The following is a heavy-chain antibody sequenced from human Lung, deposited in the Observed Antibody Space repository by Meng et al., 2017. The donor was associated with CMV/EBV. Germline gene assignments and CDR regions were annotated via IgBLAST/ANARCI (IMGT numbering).Heavy chain of an antibody. V-gene: IGHV4-4*02. Sequence: QLQGPDPGLLNPAGTTSLTGAVSGGSIRISNWWRWVRQPPGKGLEWIGEIYHSGSTNYNPSLKSRVTISVDKSKNQFSLKLSSVTAADTAVYYCASFPPPGKQWLVTDYWGQGTLVTVSS. CDR3: ASFPPPGKQWLVTDY. D-gene: IGHD6-19*01. CDR1: GGSIRISNW. CDR2: IYHSGST. J-gene: IGHJ4*02.